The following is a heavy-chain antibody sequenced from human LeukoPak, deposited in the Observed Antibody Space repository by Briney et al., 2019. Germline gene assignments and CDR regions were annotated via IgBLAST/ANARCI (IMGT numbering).Heavy chain of an antibody. V-gene: IGHV3-73*01. D-gene: IGHD2-15*01. Sequence: GGSLKLSCEASGFNISGSAMHWVRQASGKGLEWVGHVRNRHSNYATAHAASVKGRFTISRDDSKNTAYLQMNSLKSEDTAVYYCTRNIDIVVVVVATPFSPWGQGILVTVSS. CDR2: VRNRHSNYAT. CDR1: GFNISGSA. CDR3: TRNIDIVVVVVATPFSP. J-gene: IGHJ5*02.